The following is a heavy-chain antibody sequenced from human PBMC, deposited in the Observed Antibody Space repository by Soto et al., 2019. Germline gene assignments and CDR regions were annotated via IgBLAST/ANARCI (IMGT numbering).Heavy chain of an antibody. CDR3: ARGNIAAAFAFDI. V-gene: IGHV4-34*01. D-gene: IGHD6-25*01. CDR1: GGSFSGYY. Sequence: SDTVALTCAVYGGSFSGYYWSWIRQPPGKGLEWIGEINHSGSTNYNPSLKSRVTISVDTSKNQFSLKLSSVTAADTAVYYCARGNIAAAFAFDIWGQGTMVTVSS. J-gene: IGHJ3*02. CDR2: INHSGST.